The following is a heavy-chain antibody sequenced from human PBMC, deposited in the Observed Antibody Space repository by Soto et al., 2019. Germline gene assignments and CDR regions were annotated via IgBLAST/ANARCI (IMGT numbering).Heavy chain of an antibody. CDR2: ISYDGSNK. J-gene: IGHJ6*02. D-gene: IGHD6-13*01. Sequence: GGSLRLSCAASGFTFSSYAMHWVRQAPGKGLEWVAVISYDGSNKYYADSMKGRFTISRDNSKNTLYLQMNSLRAEDTAVYYCARAVGSSTSGYYYGMDVWGQGTTVTV. V-gene: IGHV3-30-3*01. CDR1: GFTFSSYA. CDR3: ARAVGSSTSGYYYGMDV.